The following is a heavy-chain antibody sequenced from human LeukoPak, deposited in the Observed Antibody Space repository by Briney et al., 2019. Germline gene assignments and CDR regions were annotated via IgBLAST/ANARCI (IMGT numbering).Heavy chain of an antibody. J-gene: IGHJ5*02. Sequence: PGGSLRLSCAASGFTFSSYAMSWVRQAPGKGLEWVSAISGSGGSTYYADSVKGRFTISRDNSKNTLYLQMNSLRAEDTAVYYCAKSNHITMVRGVIIDPWGQGTLVTVSS. D-gene: IGHD3-10*01. CDR2: ISGSGGST. CDR3: AKSNHITMVRGVIIDP. V-gene: IGHV3-23*01. CDR1: GFTFSSYA.